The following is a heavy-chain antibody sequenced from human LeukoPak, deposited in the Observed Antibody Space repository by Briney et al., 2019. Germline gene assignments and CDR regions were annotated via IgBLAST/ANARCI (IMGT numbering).Heavy chain of an antibody. J-gene: IGHJ3*02. D-gene: IGHD1-1*01. CDR2: IYPGNSDT. CDR1: GYSFTSYW. CDR3: ARLALLDPLDAFDI. Sequence: GESLKISCRGSGYSFTSYWIAWVRQMPGKGLEWMGIIYPGNSDTRYSPSFQGQVTISADKSISTAYLQWSSLKASDTAMYYCARLALLDPLDAFDIWGQGTMVTVSS. V-gene: IGHV5-51*01.